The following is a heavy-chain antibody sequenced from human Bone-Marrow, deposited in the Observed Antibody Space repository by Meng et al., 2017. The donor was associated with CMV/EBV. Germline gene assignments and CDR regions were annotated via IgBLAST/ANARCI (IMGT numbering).Heavy chain of an antibody. CDR3: TRDVYDSSGYYYWEY. CDR1: EFTFSYYS. D-gene: IGHD3-22*01. V-gene: IGHV3-21*01. Sequence: GESLKISCAASEFTFSYYSMNWVRQAPGKGLEWVSSITSSSSQTFYADSVRGRFTISRDNAKNSLYLQMNSLRDEDTAVYYCTRDVYDSSGYYYWEYWGQGTLVTVSS. CDR2: ITSSSSQT. J-gene: IGHJ4*02.